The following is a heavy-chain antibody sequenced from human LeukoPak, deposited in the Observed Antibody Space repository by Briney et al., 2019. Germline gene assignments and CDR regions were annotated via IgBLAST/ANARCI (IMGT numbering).Heavy chain of an antibody. CDR3: ARQGLRLGELSSQYFQH. Sequence: GGSLRLSCAASGFTFSSYSMNWVRQAPGKGLEWVSSISSSSSYIYYADSVKGRFTISRDNAMNSLYLQMNSLRAEDTAVYYCARQGLRLGELSSQYFQHWGQGTLVTVSS. V-gene: IGHV3-21*01. CDR1: GFTFSSYS. D-gene: IGHD3-16*02. CDR2: ISSSSSYI. J-gene: IGHJ1*01.